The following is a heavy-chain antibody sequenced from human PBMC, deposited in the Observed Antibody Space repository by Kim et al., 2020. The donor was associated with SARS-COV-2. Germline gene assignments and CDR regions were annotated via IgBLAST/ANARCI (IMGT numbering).Heavy chain of an antibody. Sequence: PSFQGQVTISADKSISTAYLQWSSLKASDTAMYYCARRPATAMAPFWFDPWGQGTLVTVSS. V-gene: IGHV5-51*01. J-gene: IGHJ5*02. CDR3: ARRPATAMAPFWFDP. D-gene: IGHD5-18*01.